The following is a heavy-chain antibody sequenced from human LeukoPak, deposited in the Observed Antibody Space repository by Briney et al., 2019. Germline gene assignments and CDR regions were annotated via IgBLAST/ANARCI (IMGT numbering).Heavy chain of an antibody. Sequence: TGGSLRLSCAASGFTFSSYTMNWVRQAPGKGLEWVSSISSTSSYINYADSLKGRFTISRDNSENTLYLQMKSLRAEDTAVYYCARGDGYNFFDYWGQGTLVTVSS. CDR1: GFTFSSYT. V-gene: IGHV3-21*04. J-gene: IGHJ4*02. CDR2: ISSTSSYI. D-gene: IGHD5-24*01. CDR3: ARGDGYNFFDY.